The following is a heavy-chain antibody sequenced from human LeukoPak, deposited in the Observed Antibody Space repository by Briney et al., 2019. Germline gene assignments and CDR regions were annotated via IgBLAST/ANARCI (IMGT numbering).Heavy chain of an antibody. D-gene: IGHD5-12*01. V-gene: IGHV1-8*03. CDR1: GYTFTSYD. Sequence: ASVKVSCKASGYTFTSYDINWVRQATGQGLEWMGWMNPNSGNTGYAQKFQGRVTITRNTSISTAYMELSSLRSEDTAVYYCARGGGYSGYDQGFGARYAFDIWGQGTMVTVPS. CDR3: ARGGGYSGYDQGFGARYAFDI. CDR2: MNPNSGNT. J-gene: IGHJ3*02.